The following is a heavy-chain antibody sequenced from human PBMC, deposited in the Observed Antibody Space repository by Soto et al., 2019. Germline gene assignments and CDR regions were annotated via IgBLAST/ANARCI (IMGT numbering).Heavy chain of an antibody. CDR3: ASLRDYDILTGYSTPKFRYFDY. CDR2: IYYSGST. D-gene: IGHD3-9*01. J-gene: IGHJ4*02. V-gene: IGHV4-31*03. CDR1: GGSISSGGYY. Sequence: PSETLSLTCTVSGGSISSGGYYWSWIRQHPGKGLEWIGYIYYSGSTYYNPSLKSRVTISVDTSKNQFSLKLSSVTAADTAVYYCASLRDYDILTGYSTPKFRYFDYWGQGTLVTVS.